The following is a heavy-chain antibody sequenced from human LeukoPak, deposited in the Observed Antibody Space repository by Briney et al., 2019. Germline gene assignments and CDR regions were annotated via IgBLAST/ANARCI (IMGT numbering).Heavy chain of an antibody. D-gene: IGHD3-22*01. CDR2: ISAYNGNT. CDR3: ARAGDSSGYYYNWFDP. CDR1: GYTFTSYG. Sequence: ASVTVSFTASGYTFTSYGISWVRQAPGQGLEWMGWISAYNGNTNYAQKLQGRVTMTTDTSTSTAYMELRSLRSDDTAVYYCARAGDSSGYYYNWFDPWGQGTLVTVSS. V-gene: IGHV1-18*01. J-gene: IGHJ5*02.